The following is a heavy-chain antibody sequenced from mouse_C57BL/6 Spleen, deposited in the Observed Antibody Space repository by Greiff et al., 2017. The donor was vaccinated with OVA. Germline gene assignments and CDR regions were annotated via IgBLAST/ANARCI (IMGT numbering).Heavy chain of an antibody. CDR1: GYTFTDYE. J-gene: IGHJ4*01. D-gene: IGHD1-1*01. Sequence: VQLQQSGAELVRPGASVTLSCKASGYTFTDYEMHWVKQTPVHGLGWIGAIDPETGGTAYNQKFKGKAILTADKSSSTAYMELRSLTSEDSAVYYCTRPYGVVASYYYAMDYWGQGTSVTVSS. V-gene: IGHV1-15*01. CDR3: TRPYGVVASYYYAMDY. CDR2: IDPETGGT.